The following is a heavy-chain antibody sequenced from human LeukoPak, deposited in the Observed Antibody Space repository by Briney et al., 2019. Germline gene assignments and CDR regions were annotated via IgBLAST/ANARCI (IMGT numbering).Heavy chain of an antibody. Sequence: SVKVSCKASGGTFSSYAISWVRQAPGQGLEWMGGIIPIFGTANYAEKFQGRVTITADKSTSTAYMELSSLRSEDTAVYYCARDRVGASPGRDTFDIWAQGTLVTVSS. D-gene: IGHD1-26*01. CDR1: GGTFSSYA. V-gene: IGHV1-69*06. CDR2: IIPIFGTA. CDR3: ARDRVGASPGRDTFDI. J-gene: IGHJ3*02.